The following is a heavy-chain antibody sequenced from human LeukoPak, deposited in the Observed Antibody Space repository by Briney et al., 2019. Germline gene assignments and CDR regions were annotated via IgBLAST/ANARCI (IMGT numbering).Heavy chain of an antibody. Sequence: GGSLRLSCAASGFTFSNYGLSWVRQAPGKGLGWVSGITGSGGSTYYADSVKGRFTISRDNSKNTLYLQINSLRGEDTAVYYCAKDHLPGIVVADRDYWGQGTLVTVSS. CDR3: AKDHLPGIVVADRDY. CDR2: ITGSGGST. D-gene: IGHD6-19*01. J-gene: IGHJ4*02. CDR1: GFTFSNYG. V-gene: IGHV3-23*01.